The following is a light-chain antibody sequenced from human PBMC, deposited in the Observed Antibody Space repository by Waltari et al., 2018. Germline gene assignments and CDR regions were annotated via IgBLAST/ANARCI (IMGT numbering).Light chain of an antibody. CDR2: SNN. CDR1: TSNIGGNP. CDR3: ASWDDSLDGWV. Sequence: QAVFTQPPSVSGAPGQRVTISCSGSTSNIGGNPVSWSRQFPGTAPNLLIYSNNRRPSGAPVRFSGSKSGTSASLDISGLQSEDEADYYCASWDDSLDGWVFGGGTKLTVL. J-gene: IGLJ2*01. V-gene: IGLV1-44*01.